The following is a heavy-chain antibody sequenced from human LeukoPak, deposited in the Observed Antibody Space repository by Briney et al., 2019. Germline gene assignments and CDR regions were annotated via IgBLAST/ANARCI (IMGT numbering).Heavy chain of an antibody. D-gene: IGHD1-26*01. J-gene: IGHJ4*02. Sequence: ASETLSLTCTVSGYSISGGYYWGWIRQPPGKGLEWIGSIYHSGSTYYNPSLKSRVTISVDTSKNQFSLKLSSVTAADTAVYYCARVVTYSGSYRGNYWGQGTLVTVSS. CDR3: ARVVTYSGSYRGNY. CDR2: IYHSGST. V-gene: IGHV4-38-2*02. CDR1: GYSISGGYY.